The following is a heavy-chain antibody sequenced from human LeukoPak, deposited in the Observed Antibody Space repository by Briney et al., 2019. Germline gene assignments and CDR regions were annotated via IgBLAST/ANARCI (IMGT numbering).Heavy chain of an antibody. Sequence: GGSLRLSCAASGLSFSSFAMSWVRQGPARGLEWIPYIGISSGNTKYADSVKGRFTISGDNAKSSLYLQMNSLRAEDTAVYYCARDYNYAFDNWGQGTLVTVSS. CDR3: ARDYNYAFDN. CDR1: GLSFSSFA. CDR2: IGISSGNT. J-gene: IGHJ4*02. D-gene: IGHD1-1*01. V-gene: IGHV3-48*04.